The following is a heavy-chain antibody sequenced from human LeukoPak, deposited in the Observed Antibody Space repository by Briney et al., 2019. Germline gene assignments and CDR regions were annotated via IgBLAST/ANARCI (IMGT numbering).Heavy chain of an antibody. CDR1: GYIFINYG. CDR2: ISAYNGNT. J-gene: IGHJ4*02. V-gene: IGHV1-18*01. D-gene: IGHD6-13*01. Sequence: ASVKVSCKASGYIFINYGISWVRQAPGQGLEWMGWISAYNGNTDYAQNLQGRVTMTTDTLTSTAYMELRSLRSDDTAVYYCARDQSLVAYSSTWFDYWGQGTPVTVSS. CDR3: ARDQSLVAYSSTWFDY.